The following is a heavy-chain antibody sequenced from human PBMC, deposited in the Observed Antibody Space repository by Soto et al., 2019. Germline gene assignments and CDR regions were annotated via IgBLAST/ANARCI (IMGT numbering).Heavy chain of an antibody. CDR2: IIPILGIA. D-gene: IGHD6-13*01. V-gene: IGHV1-69*08. CDR1: GGTFSSYT. J-gene: IGHJ6*02. CDR3: ARERDSSSWDDYYGMDV. Sequence: QVQLVQSGAEVKKPGSSVKVSCKASGGTFSSYTISWVRQAPGQGLEWMGRIIPILGIANYAQKFQGRVTITADNSTSTAYMELSSLRSEDTAVYYCARERDSSSWDDYYGMDVWGQGTTVTVSS.